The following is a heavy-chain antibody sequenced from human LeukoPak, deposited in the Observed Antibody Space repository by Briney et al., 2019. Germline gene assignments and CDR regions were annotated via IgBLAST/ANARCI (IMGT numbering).Heavy chain of an antibody. CDR2: IIPIFGTA. CDR3: ASFSRVGAVQLYYYYYHMDV. CDR1: GGTFSSYA. V-gene: IGHV1-69*05. D-gene: IGHD1-26*01. J-gene: IGHJ6*03. Sequence: SVKVSCKASGGTFSSYAISWVRQAPGQGLEWMGRIIPIFGTANYAQKFQGRVTITTDESTSTAYMELSSLRSEDTAVYYCASFSRVGAVQLYYYYYHMDVWGKGTTVTVSS.